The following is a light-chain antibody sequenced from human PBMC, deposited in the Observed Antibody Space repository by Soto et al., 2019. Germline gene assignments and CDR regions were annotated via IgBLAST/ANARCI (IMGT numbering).Light chain of an antibody. CDR1: NSNIGSNY. CDR3: AAWDASLNGPV. J-gene: IGLJ2*01. Sequence: QSVGTQPPSASGTPGQRVTSSCSGSNSNIGSNYVYWYQQLPGMAPKLLIYRNNQRPSGVPDRFSGSKSGTSASLAISGLRSEDETDYYCAAWDASLNGPVFGGETKVTVL. CDR2: RNN. V-gene: IGLV1-47*01.